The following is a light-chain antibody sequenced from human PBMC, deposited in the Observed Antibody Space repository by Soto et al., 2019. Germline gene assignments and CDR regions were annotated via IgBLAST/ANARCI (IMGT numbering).Light chain of an antibody. V-gene: IGKV1-5*03. Sequence: DIQMTQSPSTLSASVGDRVTITCRASQSISSWLAWYQQKPGKAPKLLIYKASSLESGVPSRFSGSGSGTEFTLTISSLQPDDLATYYCQTPWTVGQGTKVEIK. CDR2: KAS. CDR3: QTPWT. CDR1: QSISSW. J-gene: IGKJ1*01.